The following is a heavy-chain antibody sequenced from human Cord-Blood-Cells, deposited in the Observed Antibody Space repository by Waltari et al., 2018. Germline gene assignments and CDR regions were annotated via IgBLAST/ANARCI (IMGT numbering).Heavy chain of an antibody. CDR2: INHSGST. V-gene: IGHV4-34*01. CDR1: GGSFSGYS. Sequence: QVQLQQWGAGLLTPAETLSLPCPVSGGSFSGYSWSWLRQPPGKGLEWIGEINHSGSTNYHPSLKSRVTISVDTSKNQFSLKLSSVTAADTAVYYCASDPYGSGSYNGMDVWGQGTTVTVSS. CDR3: ASDPYGSGSYNGMDV. D-gene: IGHD3-10*01. J-gene: IGHJ6*02.